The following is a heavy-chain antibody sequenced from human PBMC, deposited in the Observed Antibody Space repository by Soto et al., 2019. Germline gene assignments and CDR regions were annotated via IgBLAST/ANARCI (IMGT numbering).Heavy chain of an antibody. V-gene: IGHV3-48*03. CDR3: ARDLEEQQLVPSDQSNYYGMDV. CDR1: GFTFSSYE. J-gene: IGHJ6*02. D-gene: IGHD6-13*01. Sequence: EVQLVESGGGLVQPGGSLRLSCAASGFTFSSYEMNWVRQAPGKGLEWVSYISSSGSTIYYADSVKGRFTISRDNAKNSLYLQMNSLRAEDTAVYYCARDLEEQQLVPSDQSNYYGMDVWGQGTPVTVSS. CDR2: ISSSGSTI.